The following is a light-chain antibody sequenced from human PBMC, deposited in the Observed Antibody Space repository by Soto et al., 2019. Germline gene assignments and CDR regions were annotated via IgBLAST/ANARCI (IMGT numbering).Light chain of an antibody. CDR3: GTWDNSLTAV. V-gene: IGLV1-51*01. Sequence: QSVLTQPPSVSGAPGQRVTISCPATNSNIGNNYVSWYRQVPGTAPQVVIYDNNRRPSGIPDRFSGSKSGSSATLDITGLQSGDEADYYCGTWDNSLTAVFGGGTQLTVL. J-gene: IGLJ7*01. CDR2: DNN. CDR1: NSNIGNNY.